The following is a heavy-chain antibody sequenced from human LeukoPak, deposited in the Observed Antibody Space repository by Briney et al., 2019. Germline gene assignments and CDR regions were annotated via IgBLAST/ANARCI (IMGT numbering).Heavy chain of an antibody. CDR1: GGTFSSYA. D-gene: IGHD5/OR15-5a*01. CDR2: ISTYNGDT. V-gene: IGHV1-18*01. J-gene: IGHJ3*02. CDR3: ARVGLGLVSTNGDAFDI. Sequence: VASVKVSCKASGGTFSSYAISWVRQAPGQGLEWMGWISTYNGDTNYAQKYLDRVTMTTDTSTSTAHMELRSLRSDDTAVYYCARVGLGLVSTNGDAFDIWGQGTMVTVSS.